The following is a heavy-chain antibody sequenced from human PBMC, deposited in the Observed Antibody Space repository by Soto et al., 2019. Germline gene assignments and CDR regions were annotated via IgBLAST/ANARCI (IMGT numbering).Heavy chain of an antibody. CDR1: GYTFTGYY. J-gene: IGHJ6*02. V-gene: IGHV1-2*02. CDR2: INPNSGGT. Sequence: QVQLVQSGAEVKKPGASVKVSCKASGYTFTGYYMHWVRQAPGQGLEWMGWINPNSGGTNYAQKFQGRVTMTRDTSISTAYMELSRLRSDETAVYYCARGIVVVVAATKRGMDVWGQGTTVTVSS. CDR3: ARGIVVVVAATKRGMDV. D-gene: IGHD2-15*01.